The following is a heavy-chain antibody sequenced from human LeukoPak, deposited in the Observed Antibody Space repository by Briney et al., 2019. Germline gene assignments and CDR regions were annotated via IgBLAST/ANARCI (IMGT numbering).Heavy chain of an antibody. CDR1: GFIVSSNY. CDR2: IYSDGST. Sequence: PGGSLRLSCAASGFIVSSNYMSWVRQAPGKGLEWVSVIYSDGSTNYADSVRGRFTISRDNPKNTLYLQMNSLRAEDTAVYYCASSRAPWAFDIWGQGTMVTVSS. V-gene: IGHV3-53*01. CDR3: ASSRAPWAFDI. J-gene: IGHJ3*02.